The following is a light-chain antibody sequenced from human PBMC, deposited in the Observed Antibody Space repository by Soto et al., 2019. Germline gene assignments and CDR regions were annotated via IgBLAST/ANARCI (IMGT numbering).Light chain of an antibody. V-gene: IGLV1-44*01. CDR2: SIN. CDR3: AAWDDSLNGPV. J-gene: IGLJ7*01. Sequence: QSVLTQPPSASGTPGQRVTISCSGSSSNIGGNTVNWYQQLPGPAPKLLIYSINQRPSGVPDRFSGSKSGTSASLAIGGLQSEDEADYYCAAWDDSLNGPVFGGGTQLTVL. CDR1: SSNIGGNT.